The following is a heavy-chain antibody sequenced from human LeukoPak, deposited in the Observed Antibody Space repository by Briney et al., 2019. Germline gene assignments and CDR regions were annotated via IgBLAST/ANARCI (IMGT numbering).Heavy chain of an antibody. Sequence: PGGSLRLSCVVSGFSFSSYAMTWVRQAPGKGLEWVSGITGRGDHTYYADSAKGRFTISRDNFKNTVFLEMNSLRDEDTAVYYCAKGLGLAIVSTLDRWGQGTPVTVSS. D-gene: IGHD1-26*01. CDR2: ITGRGDHT. J-gene: IGHJ5*02. V-gene: IGHV3-23*01. CDR3: AKGLGLAIVSTLDR. CDR1: GFSFSSYA.